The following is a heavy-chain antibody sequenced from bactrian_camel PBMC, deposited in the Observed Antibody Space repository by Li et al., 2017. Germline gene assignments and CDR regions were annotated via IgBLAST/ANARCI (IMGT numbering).Heavy chain of an antibody. D-gene: IGHD1*01. J-gene: IGHJ4*01. V-gene: IGHV3S40*01. CDR3: AAAFKDPFDDALCPLNARSYHY. CDR2: INAAGGST. CDR1: ELTLSNKA. Sequence: VQLVESGGDLVPPGGSLRLSCAASELTLSNKAMSWVRQAPGKGLEWVSSINAAGGSTYYADAVKGRFTISRDNAKKTVSLHLNDLNPEDTAMYYCAAAFKDPFDDALCPLNARSYHYWGQGTQVTVS.